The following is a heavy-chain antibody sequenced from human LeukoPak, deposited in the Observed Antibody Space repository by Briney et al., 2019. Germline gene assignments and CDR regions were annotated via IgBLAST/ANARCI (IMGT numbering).Heavy chain of an antibody. Sequence: SETLTLTCTASGFTFSSSSEKWGWIRQPPEKGLEWIASISYSRTTYYNPSRESRITISVDTYRNQFSQKLSSVTAADTAVYCCESNPLMITTPLSYYFYYCGQGSLVTVSS. CDR2: ISYSRTT. CDR3: ESNPLMITTPLSYYFYY. CDR1: GFTFSSSSEK. J-gene: IGHJ4*02. D-gene: IGHD3-16*01. V-gene: IGHV4-39*01.